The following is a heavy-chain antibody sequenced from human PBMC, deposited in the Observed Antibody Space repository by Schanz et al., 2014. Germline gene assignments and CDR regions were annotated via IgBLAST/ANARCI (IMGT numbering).Heavy chain of an antibody. Sequence: QVQLVESGGGVVQPGRSLRLSCAASGFTFSSYGMHWVRQAPGKGLEWVAAMSYDGSIKYYGDSVKGRFTISRDNSKNTLYLHMNTLRSKDTAVYYCAKDSAHIDNVRVPAAIDYWGQGTLVTVSS. D-gene: IGHD2-2*02. V-gene: IGHV3-30*18. CDR2: MSYDGSIK. J-gene: IGHJ4*02. CDR3: AKDSAHIDNVRVPAAIDY. CDR1: GFTFSSYG.